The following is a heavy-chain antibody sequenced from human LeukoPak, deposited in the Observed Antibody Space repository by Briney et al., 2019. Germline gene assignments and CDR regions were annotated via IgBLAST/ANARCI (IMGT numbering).Heavy chain of an antibody. V-gene: IGHV4-31*03. CDR1: GGSISSGGYY. CDR3: ARVPHRMYFDY. Sequence: SETLSLTCTVSGGSISSGGYYWSWIRQHPGKGPEWIGYIYYSGSTYYNPSLKSRVTISVDTSKNQFSLKLSSVTAADTAVYYCARVPHRMYFDYWGQGTLVTVSS. J-gene: IGHJ4*02. D-gene: IGHD2-15*01. CDR2: IYYSGST.